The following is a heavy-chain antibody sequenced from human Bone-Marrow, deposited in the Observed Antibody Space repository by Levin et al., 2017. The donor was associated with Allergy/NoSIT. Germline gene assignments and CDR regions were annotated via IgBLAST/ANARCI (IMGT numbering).Heavy chain of an antibody. V-gene: IGHV1-18*01. CDR2: ISGYNANT. Sequence: GESLKISCKASGYTFTDFGVSWVRQAPGQGLEWIGWISGYNANTNYAHNFQDRVTLTTDTSTNTAYMDLRSLRSDDTAVYYCARDWRYGSGVWGQGTLVTVSS. CDR1: GYTFTDFG. CDR3: ARDWRYGSGV. J-gene: IGHJ4*02. D-gene: IGHD3-10*01.